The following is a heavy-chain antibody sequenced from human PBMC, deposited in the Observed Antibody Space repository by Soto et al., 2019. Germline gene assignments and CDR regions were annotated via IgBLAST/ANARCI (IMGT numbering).Heavy chain of an antibody. CDR2: IYHDGTT. Sequence: SETLSLACAVSGYPITNGYFWGGIRKPPGKGLDGIGSIYHDGTTNYNPSLKSRLIIAVDTSKNRFSLELRYLTAEDTAVYSCVRDTSLSLQLGFDIWGQGTMVTVSS. V-gene: IGHV4-38-2*02. D-gene: IGHD3-16*01. CDR3: VRDTSLSLQLGFDI. J-gene: IGHJ3*02. CDR1: GYPITNGYF.